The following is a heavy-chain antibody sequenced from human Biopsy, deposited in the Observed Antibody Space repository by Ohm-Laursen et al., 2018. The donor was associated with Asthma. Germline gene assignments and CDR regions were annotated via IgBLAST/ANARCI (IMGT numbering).Heavy chain of an antibody. D-gene: IGHD6-13*01. J-gene: IGHJ5*02. CDR3: ARGQKSAGDRWFDP. V-gene: IGHV1-2*06. Sequence: GSSVKVSCKASGYTFIGCPIHWMRQAPGQGLEWMGRINPNSGGTKYAQKFQGRVTMTRDTSISTAYMEVSRLRSDDTAVYYCARGQKSAGDRWFDPWGQGTLVTVSS. CDR2: INPNSGGT. CDR1: GYTFIGCP.